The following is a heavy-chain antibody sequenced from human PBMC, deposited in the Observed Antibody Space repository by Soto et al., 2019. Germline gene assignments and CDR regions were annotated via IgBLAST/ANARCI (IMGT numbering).Heavy chain of an antibody. Sequence: QVQLVQSGAEVKKPGASVKVSCKASGYTFTSYGISWVRQAPGQGLEWMGWISAYNGNTNYAQKLQGRVTMTTDTYTSTAYMELRCLTSDDTAVYYCARRVSLYPGVGAPTLYYWFDPWGQGTLLTVSS. CDR3: ARRVSLYPGVGAPTLYYWFDP. J-gene: IGHJ5*01. D-gene: IGHD1-26*01. CDR1: GYTFTSYG. V-gene: IGHV1-18*04. CDR2: ISAYNGNT.